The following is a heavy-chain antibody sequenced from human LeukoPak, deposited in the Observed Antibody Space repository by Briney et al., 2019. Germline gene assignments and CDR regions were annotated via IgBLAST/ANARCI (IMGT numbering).Heavy chain of an antibody. J-gene: IGHJ4*02. Sequence: LSGGSLRLSCAASGFTFSSYAMSWVRQAPGKGLEWVSAISGSGGSTYYADSVKGRFTISRDNSKNTLYLQMNSLRAEDTAVYYCARESYDSSGYYGYWGQGTLVTVSS. V-gene: IGHV3-23*01. CDR2: ISGSGGST. D-gene: IGHD3-22*01. CDR1: GFTFSSYA. CDR3: ARESYDSSGYYGY.